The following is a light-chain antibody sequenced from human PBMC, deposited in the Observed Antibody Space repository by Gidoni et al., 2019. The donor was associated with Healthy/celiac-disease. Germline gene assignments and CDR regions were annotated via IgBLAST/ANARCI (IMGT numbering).Light chain of an antibody. CDR1: SPHIGAGYD. CDR3: QSYDSSLSGWV. CDR2: GNS. Sequence: QSVLTHPPSVSGAPGHSVTISFTGSSPHIGAGYDVHWYHQLSGTSPKLLIYGNSNRPSGVPDRFSGSKSGTSASLAITGLQAEDEADYYCQSYDSSLSGWVFGGGTKLTVL. J-gene: IGLJ3*02. V-gene: IGLV1-40*01.